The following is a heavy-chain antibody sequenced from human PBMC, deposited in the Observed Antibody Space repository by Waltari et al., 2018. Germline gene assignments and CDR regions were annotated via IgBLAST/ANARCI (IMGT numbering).Heavy chain of an antibody. CDR1: GGSFSGYY. D-gene: IGHD1-7*01. V-gene: IGHV4-34*01. CDR2: INHSGRT. J-gene: IGHJ3*02. Sequence: QVQLQQWGAGLLKPSETLSLTCAVYGGSFSGYYWSWIRQPPGKGLEWIGEINHSGRTNSNPSFKSRVTISVDTSKNQFSLKLSSVTAADTAVYYCARVAENWNYEQAFDIWGQGTMVTVSS. CDR3: ARVAENWNYEQAFDI.